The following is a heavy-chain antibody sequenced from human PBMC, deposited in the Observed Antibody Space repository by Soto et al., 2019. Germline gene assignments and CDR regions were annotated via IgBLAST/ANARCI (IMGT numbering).Heavy chain of an antibody. CDR3: ARQNSIGWSYYYGMDV. CDR1: GDSVSSNSAA. J-gene: IGHJ6*02. V-gene: IGHV6-1*01. Sequence: SRTLSLTCAISGDSVSSNSAAWHWIRQSPSRGLEWLGRTYYRSRWINDYAVSVKSRITVAPDTPKNQFSLQLNSVTPEDTAVYFCARQNSIGWSYYYGMDVWGQGTTVTVSS. CDR2: TYYRSRWIN. D-gene: IGHD6-19*01.